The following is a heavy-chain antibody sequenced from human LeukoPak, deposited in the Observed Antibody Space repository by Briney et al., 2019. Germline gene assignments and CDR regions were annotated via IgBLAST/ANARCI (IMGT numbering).Heavy chain of an antibody. CDR2: INNEGSEK. V-gene: IGHV3-7*05. CDR1: GFTFSTYW. J-gene: IGHJ5*02. Sequence: GGSLRLSCTASGFTFSTYWMSWVRQAPGKGLEWVANINNEGSEKHYVDSVKGRFTISRDNAKNSLYLQMNSVRADDTAVYYCAREESYYYDSSGTPGWFDPWGQGTLVTVSS. CDR3: AREESYYYDSSGTPGWFDP. D-gene: IGHD3-22*01.